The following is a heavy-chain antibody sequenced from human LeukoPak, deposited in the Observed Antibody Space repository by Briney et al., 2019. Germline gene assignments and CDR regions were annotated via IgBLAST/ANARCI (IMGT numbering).Heavy chain of an antibody. V-gene: IGHV3-53*01. Sequence: TGGSLSLSCAASGFSVSNNYMAWVRKAPGKALEWVPVIYSGGTTYYADSVKGRFTISRDSSKNRLYHKMNSLMAEDTAVDYCAREGRYDSSTVWYFDNWGQGTVVTVSS. J-gene: IGHJ4*02. D-gene: IGHD3-22*01. CDR1: GFSVSNNY. CDR3: AREGRYDSSTVWYFDN. CDR2: IYSGGTT.